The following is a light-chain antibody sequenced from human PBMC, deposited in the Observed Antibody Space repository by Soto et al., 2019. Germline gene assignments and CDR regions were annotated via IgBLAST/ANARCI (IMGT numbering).Light chain of an antibody. CDR1: QAVSTW. Sequence: IQMTQSPSFVSASVGDGVTVTCRASQAVSTWLAWYQQKPGDAPKLLIYAASTLQSGVPSRFSGSGSGTDFTLTIRSLQPEDFATYYCQQANSFPRTFGGGTKVDIK. CDR3: QQANSFPRT. J-gene: IGKJ4*01. CDR2: AAS. V-gene: IGKV1-12*01.